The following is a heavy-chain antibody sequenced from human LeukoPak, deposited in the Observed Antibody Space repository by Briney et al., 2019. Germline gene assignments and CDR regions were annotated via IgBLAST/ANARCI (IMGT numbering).Heavy chain of an antibody. Sequence: GGSLRLPCIASGFTFTHYAMTWVRQAPGKGLEWVSDISASGSTIHYADSVKGRFTVSRDNSKSTVFLEMISLRVEDTALYHCAKGHGDWGGNYLDHWGQGAQVTVSS. CDR3: AKGHGDWGGNYLDH. CDR2: ISASGSTI. D-gene: IGHD4-17*01. J-gene: IGHJ4*02. V-gene: IGHV3-23*01. CDR1: GFTFTHYA.